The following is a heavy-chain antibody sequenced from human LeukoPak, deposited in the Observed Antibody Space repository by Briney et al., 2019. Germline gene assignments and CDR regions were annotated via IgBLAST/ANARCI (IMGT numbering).Heavy chain of an antibody. J-gene: IGHJ4*02. Sequence: EASVKVSCKASGYTFTTYYMHWVRQAPGQGLEWMGIINPSGGTTNYAQKFLGRVTMTRDTSTSTAYMELSSLRSEDTAVYYCARGRPGSGWSFDYWGQGTLVTVSS. D-gene: IGHD6-19*01. V-gene: IGHV1-46*01. CDR1: GYTFTTYY. CDR2: INPSGGTT. CDR3: ARGRPGSGWSFDY.